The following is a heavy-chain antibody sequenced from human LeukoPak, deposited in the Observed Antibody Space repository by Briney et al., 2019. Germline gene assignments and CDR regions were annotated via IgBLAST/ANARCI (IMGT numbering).Heavy chain of an antibody. CDR1: GFTFDDYA. D-gene: IGHD4-17*01. CDR3: AKDRPSSTGGYYYYYGMDV. J-gene: IGHJ6*02. V-gene: IGHV3-43*02. CDR2: ISGDGDST. Sequence: PGGSLRLSCAASGFTFDDYAMHWVRQAPGKGLEWVSLISGDGDSTYYADSVKGRFTISRDNSKNSLYLQMNSLRTEDTALYYCAKDRPSSTGGYYYYYGMDVWGQGTTVTVSS.